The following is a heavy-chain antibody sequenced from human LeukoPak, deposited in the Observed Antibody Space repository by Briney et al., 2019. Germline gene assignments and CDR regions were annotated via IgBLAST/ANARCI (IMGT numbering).Heavy chain of an antibody. V-gene: IGHV3-30*03. J-gene: IGHJ4*02. CDR2: ITYDGYYK. Sequence: GGSLRLSCAASGFTFTSYGTHWVRQAPGKGLEWVALITYDGYYKYYSDSVKGRFTISSDTSKNTMYLQMNSLRAEDTAVYYCARDLSPVVRASPMGYWGQGTLVTVSS. D-gene: IGHD3-10*01. CDR1: GFTFTSYG. CDR3: ARDLSPVVRASPMGY.